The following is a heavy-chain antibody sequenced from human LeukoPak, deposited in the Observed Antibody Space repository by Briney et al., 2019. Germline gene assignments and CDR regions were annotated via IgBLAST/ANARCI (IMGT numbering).Heavy chain of an antibody. CDR1: GFTFSNYW. V-gene: IGHV3-74*01. CDR2: VDSDGSST. D-gene: IGHD5-18*01. J-gene: IGHJ4*02. Sequence: GGSLRLSCAASGFTFSNYWMHLVRQAPGKGLVWVSRVDSDGSSTSYADSVKGRFTISRDNAKNTLYLQMNSLRAEDTAVYYCARGPRGNSYGQDWGQGTLVTVSS. CDR3: ARGPRGNSYGQD.